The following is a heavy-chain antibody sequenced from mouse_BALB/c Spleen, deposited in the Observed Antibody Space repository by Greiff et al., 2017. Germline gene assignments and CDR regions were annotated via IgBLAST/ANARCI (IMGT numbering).Heavy chain of an antibody. CDR3: TRFYDGYYVEVYCFDY. V-gene: IGHV5-6-4*01. J-gene: IGHJ2*01. Sequence: DVMLVESGGGLVKPGGSLKLSCAASGFTFSSYTMSWVRQTPEKRLEWVATISSGGSYTYYPDSVKGRFTISRDNAKNTLYLQMSSLKSEDTAMYYCTRFYDGYYVEVYCFDYWGQGTTLTVSS. CDR2: ISSGGSYT. CDR1: GFTFSSYT. D-gene: IGHD2-3*01.